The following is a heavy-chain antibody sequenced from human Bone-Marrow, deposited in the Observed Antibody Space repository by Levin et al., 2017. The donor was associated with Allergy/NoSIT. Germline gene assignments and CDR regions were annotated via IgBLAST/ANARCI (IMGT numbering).Heavy chain of an antibody. D-gene: IGHD5-12*01. V-gene: IGHV3-9*01. CDR2: ISWNSGSI. CDR1: GFTFDDFA. CDR3: AKGSGYDYYYYGLDV. Sequence: GGSLRLSCAASGFTFDDFAMHWVRQVPGKGLEWVSGISWNSGSIGYADSVKGRFTISRDNAKNSLYLQMNSLRTEDTALYYCAKGSGYDYYYYGLDVWGQGTTVTVSS. J-gene: IGHJ6*02.